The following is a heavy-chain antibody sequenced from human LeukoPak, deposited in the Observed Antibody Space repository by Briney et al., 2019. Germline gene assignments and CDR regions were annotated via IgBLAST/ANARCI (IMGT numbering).Heavy chain of an antibody. CDR2: IYHSGST. D-gene: IGHD3-16*01. CDR1: GYSISSGYY. Sequence: SETLSLTCTVSGYSISSGYYWGWIRQPPGKGLEWIGSIYHSGSTYYNPSLKSRVAISVDTSKNQFSLKLSSVTAADTAVYYCARRKFSWKLIPDYFDYWGQGTLVTVSS. V-gene: IGHV4-38-2*02. J-gene: IGHJ4*02. CDR3: ARRKFSWKLIPDYFDY.